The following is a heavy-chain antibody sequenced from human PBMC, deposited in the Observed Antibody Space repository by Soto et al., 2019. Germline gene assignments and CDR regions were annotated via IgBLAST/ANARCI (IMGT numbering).Heavy chain of an antibody. CDR1: GFTFSTYG. CDR2: TSSDGSNK. J-gene: IGHJ6*02. Sequence: QVQLVESGGGVVQPGRSLRLSCAASGFTFSTYGMHWVRQAPGKGLEWVAVTSSDGSNKYYSDSVKGRFTISRDNSKNTLYLQMNSLRAEDTAVYYCAKRLAGRYYYGMDVWGQGTTVTVSS. V-gene: IGHV3-30*18. D-gene: IGHD3-16*01. CDR3: AKRLAGRYYYGMDV.